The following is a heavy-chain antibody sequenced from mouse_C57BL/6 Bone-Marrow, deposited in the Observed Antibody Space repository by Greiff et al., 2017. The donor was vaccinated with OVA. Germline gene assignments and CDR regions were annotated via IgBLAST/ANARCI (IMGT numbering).Heavy chain of an antibody. CDR2: IRLKSDNYAT. D-gene: IGHD3-2*02. V-gene: IGHV6-3*01. Sequence: EVKLMESGGGLVQPGGSMKLSCVASGFTFSNYWMNWVRQSPEKGLEWVAQIRLKSDNYATHYAESVKGRFTISRDDSKSSVYLQMNNLRAEDTGIYYCTVDSSGSGYYFDYWGQGTTLTVSS. CDR3: TVDSSGSGYYFDY. CDR1: GFTFSNYW. J-gene: IGHJ2*01.